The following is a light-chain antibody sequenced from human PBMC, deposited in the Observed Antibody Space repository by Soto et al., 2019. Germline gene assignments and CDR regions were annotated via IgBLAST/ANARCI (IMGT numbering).Light chain of an antibody. J-gene: IGKJ1*01. CDR3: QQYGSSSWT. CDR1: QSDRSSY. V-gene: IGKV3-20*01. CDR2: AAS. Sequence: EIVLTQSPGTLSLSPGEGATLSCRASQSDRSSYLAWYQQKPGQAPRLLIYAASSRAAGIPDRFSGSGSGTDFTLTISRLEPEDFAVYYCQQYGSSSWTFGRGTKVEIK.